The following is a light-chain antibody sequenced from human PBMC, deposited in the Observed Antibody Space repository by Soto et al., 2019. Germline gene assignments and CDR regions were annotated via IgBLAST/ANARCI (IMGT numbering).Light chain of an antibody. CDR3: SSYTTSNTRQIV. Sequence: QSALPQPASVSGSPGQSITISCTGTSSDVGGYNYVSWYQHHPGKAPKLIIYDVSNRPSGVSIRFSGSKSVNTASLTISGLQPEDEADYHCSSYTTSNTRQIVFGTGTKVTVL. CDR2: DVS. V-gene: IGLV2-14*03. J-gene: IGLJ1*01. CDR1: SSDVGGYNY.